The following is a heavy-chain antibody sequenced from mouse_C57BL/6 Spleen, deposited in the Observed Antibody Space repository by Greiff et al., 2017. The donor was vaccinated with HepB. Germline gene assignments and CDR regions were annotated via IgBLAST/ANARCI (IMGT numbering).Heavy chain of an antibody. CDR1: GYTFTDYE. D-gene: IGHD2-1*01. Sequence: VQLQQSGAELVRPGASVTLSCKASGYTFTDYEMHWVKQTPVHGLEWIGAIDPETGGTAYNQKFKGKAILTADKSSSTAYMELRSLTSEDSAVYYCTRGGVYYGNYGFAYWGQGTLVTVSA. J-gene: IGHJ3*01. V-gene: IGHV1-15*01. CDR2: IDPETGGT. CDR3: TRGGVYYGNYGFAY.